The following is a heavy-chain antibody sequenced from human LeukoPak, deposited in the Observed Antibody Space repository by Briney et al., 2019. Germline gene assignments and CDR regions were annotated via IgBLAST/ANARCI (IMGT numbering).Heavy chain of an antibody. J-gene: IGHJ6*02. Sequence: GGSLRLSCAASGFTFSSYSMNWVRQAPGKGLEWVSSISSSSSYIYYADSVKGRFTISRDNAKNSLYLQMNSLRAEDTAVYYCARNPSYGDYVDFGGYYYYYGMDVWGQGTTVTVSS. D-gene: IGHD4-17*01. CDR2: ISSSSSYI. V-gene: IGHV3-21*01. CDR3: ARNPSYGDYVDFGGYYYYYGMDV. CDR1: GFTFSSYS.